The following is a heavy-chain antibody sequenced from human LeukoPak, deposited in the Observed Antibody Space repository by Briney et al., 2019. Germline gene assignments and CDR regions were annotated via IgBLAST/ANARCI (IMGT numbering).Heavy chain of an antibody. CDR2: ISYSGNT. J-gene: IGHJ6*03. CDR1: GGSISNPNKY. CDR3: ARLSYYDYDYHYYYYMDL. Sequence: SETLSLTCSVSGGSISNPNKYWGWIRQPPGKGLEWIGGISYSGNTYYNPSLKTPVTISVDTAENQFSLRLSSVTAADTAVYYCARLSYYDYDYHYYYYMDLWGKGTTVTVSS. D-gene: IGHD3-16*01. V-gene: IGHV4-39*01.